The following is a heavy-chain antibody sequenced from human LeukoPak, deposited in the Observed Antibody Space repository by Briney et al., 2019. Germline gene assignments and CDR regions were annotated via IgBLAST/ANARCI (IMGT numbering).Heavy chain of an antibody. D-gene: IGHD1-7*01. CDR2: IKQDGSEK. CDR1: GFTFSSYW. CDR3: AKDENYSYLDY. J-gene: IGHJ4*02. V-gene: IGHV3-7*03. Sequence: GGSLRLSCAASGFTFSSYWMSWVRQAPGKGLEWVANIKQDGSEKYYVDSVKGRFTISRDNAKNSLYLQMNSLRAAYTAVYYGAKDENYSYLDYGGREPLVTAPS.